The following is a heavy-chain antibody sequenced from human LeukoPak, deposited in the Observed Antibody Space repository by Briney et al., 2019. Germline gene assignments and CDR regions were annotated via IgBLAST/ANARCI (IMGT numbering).Heavy chain of an antibody. D-gene: IGHD2-2*01. Sequence: SETLSLTCAVYGGSFSGYYWSWIRQPPGKGLEWIGEINHSGSTNYNPSLKSRVTISVDTSKNQFSLKLSSVTAADTAVYYCARRRSGYCSSTSCPRYYFDYWGQGTLVTVSS. CDR3: ARRRSGYCSSTSCPRYYFDY. V-gene: IGHV4-34*01. J-gene: IGHJ4*02. CDR1: GGSFSGYY. CDR2: INHSGST.